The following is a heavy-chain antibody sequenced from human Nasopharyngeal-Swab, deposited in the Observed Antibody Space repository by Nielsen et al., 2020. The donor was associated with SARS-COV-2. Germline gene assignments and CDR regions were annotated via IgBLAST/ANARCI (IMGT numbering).Heavy chain of an antibody. CDR2: IYYSGST. CDR3: AREDSSSWSNWFDP. CDR1: GGSVSSGSYY. D-gene: IGHD6-13*01. J-gene: IGHJ5*02. V-gene: IGHV4-61*01. Sequence: SETLSLTCTVSGGSVSSGSYYWSWIRQPPGKGLEWIGYIYYSGSTNYSPSLKSRVTISVDTSKNQFSLKLSSVTAAGTAVYYCAREDSSSWSNWFDPWGQGTLVTVSS.